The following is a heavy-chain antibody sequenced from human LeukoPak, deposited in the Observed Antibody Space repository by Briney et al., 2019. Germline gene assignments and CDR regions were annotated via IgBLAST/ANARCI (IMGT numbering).Heavy chain of an antibody. CDR2: IYYSGST. J-gene: IGHJ4*02. D-gene: IGHD2-15*01. CDR3: AGKKNCSGGSCCPDY. V-gene: IGHV4-59*01. CDR1: GGSISSYY. Sequence: PSETLSLTCTVSGGSISSYYWSWIRQPPGKGLEWIGYIYYSGSTNYNPSLKSRVTISVDTSKNQFSLKLSSVTAADTAVYYCAGKKNCSGGSCCPDYWGQGTLVTVSS.